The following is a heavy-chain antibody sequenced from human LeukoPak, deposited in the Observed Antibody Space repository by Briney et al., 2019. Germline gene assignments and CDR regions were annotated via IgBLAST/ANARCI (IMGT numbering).Heavy chain of an antibody. CDR2: IIPIFGTA. CDR3: AREIRSGPYSSSWYDWFDP. D-gene: IGHD6-13*01. CDR1: KSTFSRYA. Sequence: SVKVSCKASKSTFSRYAISWVRQAPGQGLEWMGGIIPIFGTANYAQKFQGRVTITADESTSTAYMELSSLRSEDTAVYYCAREIRSGPYSSSWYDWFDPWGQGTLVTVSS. V-gene: IGHV1-69*13. J-gene: IGHJ5*02.